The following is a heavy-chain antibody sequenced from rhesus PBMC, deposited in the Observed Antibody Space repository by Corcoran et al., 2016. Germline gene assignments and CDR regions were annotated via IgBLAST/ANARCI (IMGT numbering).Heavy chain of an antibody. V-gene: IGHV4-81*01. CDR1: GGSISGYY. CDR3: AMRRASLDV. CDR2: IVGKSVDT. J-gene: IGHJ5-2*02. Sequence: QLQLQESGPGLVKPSETLSLTCAVSGGSISGYYWNWIRQPPGKGLEWIGSIVGKSVDTNYNPARRSRVTMSKDTSKNQVSLNLRSVTAADTAVYYCAMRRASLDVWGRGILVTVSS.